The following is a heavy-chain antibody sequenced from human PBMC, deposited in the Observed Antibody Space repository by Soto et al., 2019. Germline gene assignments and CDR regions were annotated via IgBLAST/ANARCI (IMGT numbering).Heavy chain of an antibody. CDR3: ARGDIAAAGRVGDYGMDV. CDR1: GFTFSSYA. Sequence: QVQLVESGGGVVQPGRSLRLSCAASGFTFSSYAMHWVRQAPGKGLEWVAVISYDGSNKYYADSVKGRFTISRDNSKNTLYLQMNSLRAEDTAVYYCARGDIAAAGRVGDYGMDVWGQGTTVTVSS. D-gene: IGHD6-13*01. J-gene: IGHJ6*02. CDR2: ISYDGSNK. V-gene: IGHV3-30-3*01.